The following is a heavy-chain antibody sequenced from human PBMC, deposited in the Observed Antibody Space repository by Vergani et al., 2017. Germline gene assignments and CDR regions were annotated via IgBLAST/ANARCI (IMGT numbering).Heavy chain of an antibody. V-gene: IGHV3-30-3*01. D-gene: IGHD4-17*01. CDR3: ARDPTVTADYYYYYGMDV. CDR2: ISYDGSNK. CDR1: GFTFSSYA. Sequence: QVQLVESGGGVVQPGRSLRLSCAASGFTFSSYAMHWVRQAPGKGLEWVAVISYDGSNKYYADSLKGRFTISRDNSKNTLYLQMNSLRAEDTAVYYCARDPTVTADYYYYYGMDVWGQGTTVTVSS. J-gene: IGHJ6*02.